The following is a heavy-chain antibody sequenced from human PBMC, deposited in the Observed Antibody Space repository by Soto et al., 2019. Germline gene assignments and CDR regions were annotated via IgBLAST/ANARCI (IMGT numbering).Heavy chain of an antibody. D-gene: IGHD3-10*01. J-gene: IGHJ6*04. V-gene: IGHV4-30-2*01. CDR1: GGSISSGDYS. CDR2: MYGAGLT. CDR3: ARAPAGPSPRWDV. Sequence: PSETLSLTCTVSGGSISSGDYSWSWIRQPPGKGLEWIGYMYGAGLTYYNPSLKSRVTISVDKSKKQFSLNLSSVTAADTALYYCARAPAGPSPRWDVWGKGTTVTVSS.